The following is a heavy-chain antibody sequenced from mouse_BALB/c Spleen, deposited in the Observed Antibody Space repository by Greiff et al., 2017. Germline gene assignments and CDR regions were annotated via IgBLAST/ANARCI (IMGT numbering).Heavy chain of an antibody. CDR2: IRSKSNNYAT. V-gene: IGHV10-1*02. D-gene: IGHD2-4*01. J-gene: IGHJ4*01. CDR1: GFTFNTYA. Sequence: EVQGVESGGGLVQPKGSLKLSCAASGFTFNTYAMNWVRQAPGKGLEWVARIRSKSNNYATYYADSVKDRFTISRDDSQSMLYLQMNNLKTEDTAMYYCVRYDYVYYAMDYWGQGTSVTVSS. CDR3: VRYDYVYYAMDY.